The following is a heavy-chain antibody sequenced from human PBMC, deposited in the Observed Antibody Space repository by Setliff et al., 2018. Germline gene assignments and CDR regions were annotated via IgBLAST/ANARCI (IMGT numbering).Heavy chain of an antibody. J-gene: IGHJ1*01. CDR3: ARDHPSYYDSSGYYHEYFQH. CDR1: GFTFSSYS. D-gene: IGHD3-22*01. CDR2: ISSSSSYI. Sequence: PGGSLRLSCAASGFTFSSYSMNWVRQAPGKGLERVSSISSSSSYIYYADSVKGRFTISRDNAKNSLYLQMNSLRAEDTAVYYCARDHPSYYDSSGYYHEYFQHWGQGTLVTVSS. V-gene: IGHV3-21*01.